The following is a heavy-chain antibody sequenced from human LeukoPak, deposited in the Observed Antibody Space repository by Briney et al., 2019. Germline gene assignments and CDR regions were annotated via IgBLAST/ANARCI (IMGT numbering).Heavy chain of an antibody. CDR1: GGSISSYY. D-gene: IGHD3-10*01. CDR2: IHYTGST. J-gene: IGHJ5*02. V-gene: IGHV4-59*01. Sequence: PSETLSLTCTVSGGSISSYYWSWIRQSPGKVLECIGYIHYTGSTNYNPSLKSRVTISVETSKNQFSLKLKSVTAADTAVYYCARGGNYGSGNDFRFDPWGQGTLVTVSS. CDR3: ARGGNYGSGNDFRFDP.